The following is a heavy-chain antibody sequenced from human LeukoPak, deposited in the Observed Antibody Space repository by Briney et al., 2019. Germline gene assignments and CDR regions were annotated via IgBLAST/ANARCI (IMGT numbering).Heavy chain of an antibody. CDR2: IRYDGSKK. CDR3: AELGITMIGGV. J-gene: IGHJ6*04. D-gene: IGHD3-10*02. V-gene: IGHV3-30*02. CDR1: GFAFRSHA. Sequence: AGGSLRLSCTASGFAFRSHAMHWVRQAPGKGLEWVAFIRYDGSKKFYADSVKGRFTISRDNSKNTLYLQMYSLRAEDTAVYYCAELGITMIGGVWGKGTTVTISS.